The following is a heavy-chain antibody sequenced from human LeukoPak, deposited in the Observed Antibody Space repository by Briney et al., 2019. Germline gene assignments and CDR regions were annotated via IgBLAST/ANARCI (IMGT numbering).Heavy chain of an antibody. D-gene: IGHD3-22*01. CDR3: AKGDYYDSSGYPFDP. J-gene: IGHJ5*02. CDR1: GFTFSTYA. V-gene: IGHV3-23*01. CDR2: ISGSGGST. Sequence: PGGSLRLSCAASGFTFSTYAMTWVRQAPGKGLEWVSAISGSGGSTYYADSVKGRFTISRDNSKNTLYLQMNSLRAEDTAVYYCAKGDYYDSSGYPFDPWVQGTMGTVSS.